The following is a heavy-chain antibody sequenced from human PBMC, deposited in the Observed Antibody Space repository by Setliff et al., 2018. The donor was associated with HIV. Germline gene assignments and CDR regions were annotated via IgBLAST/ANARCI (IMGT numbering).Heavy chain of an antibody. V-gene: IGHV4-39*01. J-gene: IGHJ4*02. CDR2: VSQSGST. D-gene: IGHD3-10*01. CDR3: ARGSLVRGVTY. CDR1: GVSINRADHY. Sequence: SETLSLTCSVSGVSINRADHYWGWIRQSPGKRLEWIGSVSQSGSTYYNPSLKSRITISVDRSKNLFSLKLISVTAADTAVYYCARGSLVRGVTYWGQGTLVTVSS.